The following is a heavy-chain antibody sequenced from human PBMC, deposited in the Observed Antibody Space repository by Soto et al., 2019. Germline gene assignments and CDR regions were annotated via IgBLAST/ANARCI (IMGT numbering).Heavy chain of an antibody. CDR2: IYSGGST. J-gene: IGHJ4*02. V-gene: IGHV3-66*01. CDR1: GFTVSSNY. D-gene: IGHD2-15*01. Sequence: EVQLVESGGGLVQPGGSLRLSCAASGFTVSSNYMSWVRQAPGKGLEWVSVIYSGGSTNYADSVKGRFTISRDNSKNSLDLKVSGLRAEDTAVYYCAREGVVAASDWGQGTLVTVSS. CDR3: AREGVVAASD.